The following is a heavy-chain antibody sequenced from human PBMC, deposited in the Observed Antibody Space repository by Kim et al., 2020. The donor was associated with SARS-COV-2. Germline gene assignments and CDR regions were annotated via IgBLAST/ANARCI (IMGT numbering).Heavy chain of an antibody. Sequence: SETLSLTCAVYGGSFSGYYWSWIRQPPGKGLEWIGEINHSGSTNYNPSLKSRVTISVDTSKNQFSLKLSSVTAADTAVYYCARGRMGRYDYGDYYFDYWGQGTLVTVSS. CDR3: ARGRMGRYDYGDYYFDY. CDR1: GGSFSGYY. J-gene: IGHJ4*02. D-gene: IGHD4-17*01. V-gene: IGHV4-34*01. CDR2: INHSGST.